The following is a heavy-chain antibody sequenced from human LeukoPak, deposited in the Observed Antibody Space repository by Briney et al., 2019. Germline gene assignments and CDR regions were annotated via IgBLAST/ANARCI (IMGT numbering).Heavy chain of an antibody. CDR2: MGGTADWT. Sequence: GSLRLSCAASGFTFQIYAMSWVRLAPGQGLRCVAGMGGTADWTFHIDSVKGRFTISRDNSKDTLYLQMNALRADDTAIYYSARARPNYHEANGHYYNRDGDHWGQGTLVTVSS. CDR1: GFTFQIYA. J-gene: IGHJ5*02. V-gene: IGHV3-23*01. D-gene: IGHD1-14*01. CDR3: ARARPNYHEANGHYYNRDGDH.